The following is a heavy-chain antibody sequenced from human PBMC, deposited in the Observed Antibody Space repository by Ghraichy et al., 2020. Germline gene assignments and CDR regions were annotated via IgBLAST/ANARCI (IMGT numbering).Heavy chain of an antibody. CDR2: IYYSGST. Sequence: SETLSLTCTVSGGSISSSSYYWGWIRQPPGKGLEWIGSIYYSGSTYYNPSLKSRVTISVDTSKNQFSLKLSSVTAADTAVYYCAPMVVAATLWLGYYGMDVGGQGTTVTVSS. J-gene: IGHJ6*02. V-gene: IGHV4-39*01. CDR3: APMVVAATLWLGYYGMDV. CDR1: GGSISSSSYY. D-gene: IGHD2-15*01.